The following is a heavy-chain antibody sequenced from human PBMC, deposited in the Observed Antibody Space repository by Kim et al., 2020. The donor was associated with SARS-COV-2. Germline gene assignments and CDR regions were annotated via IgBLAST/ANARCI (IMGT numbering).Heavy chain of an antibody. CDR2: IFYTGKT. V-gene: IGHV4-59*08. CDR1: GASIGTDY. CDR3: ARLPDINGWPFDY. Sequence: SETLSLTCTISGASIGTDYWTWIRQSPGMGLEWIGYIFYTGKTSYNPSLRSRVSLSLDTSRNQFSLRLNSVTAADTAVYFCARLPDINGWPFDYWAQGTLVTVSS. J-gene: IGHJ4*02. D-gene: IGHD6-19*01.